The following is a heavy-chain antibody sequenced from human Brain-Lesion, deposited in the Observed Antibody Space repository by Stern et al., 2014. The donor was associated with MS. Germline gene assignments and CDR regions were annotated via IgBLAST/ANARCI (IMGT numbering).Heavy chain of an antibody. CDR2: INYRRNP. CDR3: ARAFSDYHDSTPGY. CDR1: YDSISSYY. J-gene: IGHJ4*02. Sequence: QLQLQESGPGLVKPSETLSLTCTVSYDSISSYYWTWLRQPPGKGLEWIGYINYRRNPNYKPALKSRVTISVDTSKNQFSLKLTSVTAADTAVYYCARAFSDYHDSTPGYWGQGTLVTVSS. V-gene: IGHV4-59*01. D-gene: IGHD3-22*01.